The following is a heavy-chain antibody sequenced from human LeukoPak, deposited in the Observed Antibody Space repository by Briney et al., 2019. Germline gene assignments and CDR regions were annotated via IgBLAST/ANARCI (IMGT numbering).Heavy chain of an antibody. D-gene: IGHD2-21*02. V-gene: IGHV4-39*01. CDR1: GVSISSSSYS. J-gene: IGHJ4*02. CDR2: IYYSGST. CDR3: ARRSVVTGTPYDY. Sequence: SETLSLTCTVSGVSISSSSYSWGWIRQPPGKGLEWIGNIYYSGSTYYNSSLKSRVTISVDTSKNQFSLNLSSVTAADTAVFYCARRSVVTGTPYDYWGQGTLVTVSS.